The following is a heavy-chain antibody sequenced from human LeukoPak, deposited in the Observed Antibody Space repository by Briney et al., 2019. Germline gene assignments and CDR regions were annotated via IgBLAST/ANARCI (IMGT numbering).Heavy chain of an antibody. D-gene: IGHD1-20*01. CDR1: GFTFSDYS. Sequence: GGSLGLSCAASGFTFSDYSMNWVRQALGRGLEWLSYIGLASGFTSYADSVKGRFTISSDTARNSLYLHLNSLRAEDTAVYFCARDHNWAFDSWGQGTLVTVSS. CDR2: IGLASGFT. V-gene: IGHV3-21*05. CDR3: ARDHNWAFDS. J-gene: IGHJ4*02.